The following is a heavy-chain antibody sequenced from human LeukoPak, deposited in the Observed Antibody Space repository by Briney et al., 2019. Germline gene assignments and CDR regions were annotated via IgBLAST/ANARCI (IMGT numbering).Heavy chain of an antibody. J-gene: IGHJ4*02. CDR1: VGTLSSYA. D-gene: IGHD3-9*01. Sequence: AAVKVSCKASVGTLSSYAISWVRQAPGQGLEWMGGIIPIFGTANYAQKFQGRVTLTADESTSTAYMEMSSLRSEDTAVYYCARADAWLGRIDYWGQGTLVTVSS. CDR3: ARADAWLGRIDY. V-gene: IGHV1-69*13. CDR2: IIPIFGTA.